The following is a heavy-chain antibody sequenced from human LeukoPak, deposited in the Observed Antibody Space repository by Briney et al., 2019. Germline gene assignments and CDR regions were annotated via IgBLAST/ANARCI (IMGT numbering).Heavy chain of an antibody. D-gene: IGHD1-26*01. V-gene: IGHV4-59*01. J-gene: IGHJ4*02. CDR3: ARQSGSFNN. CDR1: GDSISSDY. CDR2: IYYSGST. Sequence: SETLSLTCTVSGDSISSDYWSWIRQPPGKGLEWIGYIYYSGSTFYNPSLKSRVTISVDTSKNQFSLKVSSVTAADTAVYYCARQSGSFNNWGQGTLVTVSS.